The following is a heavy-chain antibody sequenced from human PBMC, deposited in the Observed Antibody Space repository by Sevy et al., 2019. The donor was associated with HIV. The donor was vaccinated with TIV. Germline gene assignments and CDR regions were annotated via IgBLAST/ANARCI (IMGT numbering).Heavy chain of an antibody. V-gene: IGHV3-53*01. CDR2: IYSGGST. CDR3: AREGNSSGYYWFDP. D-gene: IGHD3-22*01. Sequence: GGSRRLSCAASGFTVSSNYMSWVRQAPGKGLEWVSVIYSGGSTYYADSVKGRFTISRDNSKNTLYLQMNSLRAEDTAVYYCAREGNSSGYYWFDPWGQGTLVTVSS. CDR1: GFTVSSNY. J-gene: IGHJ5*02.